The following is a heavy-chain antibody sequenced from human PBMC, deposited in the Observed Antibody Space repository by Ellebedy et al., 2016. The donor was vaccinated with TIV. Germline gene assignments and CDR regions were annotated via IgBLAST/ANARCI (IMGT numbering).Heavy chain of an antibody. CDR3: ASPKRNLYDSGSHLVFGY. V-gene: IGHV1-69*13. J-gene: IGHJ4*02. CDR1: VGTFSSYT. Sequence: ASVKVSCXASVGTFSSYTINWVRQAPGQGLDWMGGIIPFFGTSRYSQKFQGRVTITADESTSTAFLELSSLSSVDTAVYYCASPKRNLYDSGSHLVFGYWGQGTLVTVSS. CDR2: IIPFFGTS. D-gene: IGHD3-10*01.